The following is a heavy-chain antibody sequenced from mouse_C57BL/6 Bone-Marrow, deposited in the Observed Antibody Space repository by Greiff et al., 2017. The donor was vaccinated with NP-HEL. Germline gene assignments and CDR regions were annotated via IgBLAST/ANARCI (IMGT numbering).Heavy chain of an antibody. CDR3: ANPYYDYDALYAMDY. J-gene: IGHJ4*01. V-gene: IGHV1-81*01. CDR1: GYTFTSYG. Sequence: VQLVESGAELARPGASVKLSCKASGYTFTSYGISWVKQRTGQGLEWIGEIYPRSGNTYYNEKFKGKATLTADKSSSTAYMELRSLTSEDSAVYFCANPYYDYDALYAMDYWGQGTSVTVSS. CDR2: IYPRSGNT. D-gene: IGHD2-4*01.